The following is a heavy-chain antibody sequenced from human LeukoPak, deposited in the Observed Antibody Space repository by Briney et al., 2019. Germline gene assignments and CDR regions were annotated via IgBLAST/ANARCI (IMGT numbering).Heavy chain of an antibody. CDR1: GFTFNIYA. CDR3: AKLPSRPPDYGDYSDTYYYYGMDV. D-gene: IGHD4-17*01. J-gene: IGHJ6*02. V-gene: IGHV3-23*01. Sequence: PGGSLRLSCAASGFTFNIYAMTWVRQAPGKGLEWVSAISGSGGSTYYADSVKGRFNISRDNSKNTLYLQMNSLRAEDTAVYYCAKLPSRPPDYGDYSDTYYYYGMDVWGQGTTVTVSS. CDR2: ISGSGGST.